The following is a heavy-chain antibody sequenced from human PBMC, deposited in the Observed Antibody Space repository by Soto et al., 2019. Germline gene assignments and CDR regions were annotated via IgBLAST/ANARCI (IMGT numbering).Heavy chain of an antibody. CDR2: IFHSGRT. J-gene: IGHJ2*01. CDR1: GGSISSDRYY. CDR3: ARDSFLYWNFAR. V-gene: IGHV4-39*02. Sequence: SETLSLTCTVSGGSISSDRYYWGWLRQPPGKGLEWIGSIFHSGRTYYNPSLESRVTISVDTSKNHFSLHLSSVTAADTAVYFFARDSFLYWNFARCGRGTLV.